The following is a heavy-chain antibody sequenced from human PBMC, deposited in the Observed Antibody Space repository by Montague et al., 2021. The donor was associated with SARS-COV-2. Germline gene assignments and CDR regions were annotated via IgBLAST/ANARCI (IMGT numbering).Heavy chain of an antibody. V-gene: IGHV4-39*01. CDR3: ARPASGIGNAFDV. D-gene: IGHD3-10*01. CDR2: IYYSGST. Sequence: SETLSLTCTVSGASIRSSSYYWGWIRQPPGKGLEWIGRIYYSGSTYYNPSLKSRVTISVDTSKDQFSLNLNSVTVADTAIYFCARPASGIGNAFDVWGQGTMVNVSS. CDR1: GASIRSSSYY. J-gene: IGHJ3*01.